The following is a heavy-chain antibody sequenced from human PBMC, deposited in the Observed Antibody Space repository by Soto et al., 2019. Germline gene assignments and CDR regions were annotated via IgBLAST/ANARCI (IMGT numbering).Heavy chain of an antibody. J-gene: IGHJ4*02. D-gene: IGHD1-26*01. CDR1: GFTIRAYA. CDR2: ITGRGNNT. V-gene: IGHV3-23*01. Sequence: DVQLLESGGDLVQPGGSLRLSCEGSGFTIRAYAMSWARRAPGKGLEWVAAITGRGNNTHYEESVKGRFTISRDDSKNTLHLQMNTLRVDDTAIYYCSLGNSYYGDYWGQGIQVTVSS. CDR3: SLGNSYYGDY.